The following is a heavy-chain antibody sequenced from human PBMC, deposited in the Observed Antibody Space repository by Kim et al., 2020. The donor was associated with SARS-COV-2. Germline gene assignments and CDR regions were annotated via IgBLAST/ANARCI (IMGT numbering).Heavy chain of an antibody. D-gene: IGHD4-17*01. V-gene: IGHV3-21*01. J-gene: IGHJ5*02. CDR3: ARSSTVTSNWFDP. Sequence: YADSVKGRFTIPRDNGKNSLYLQMNSLRAEDTAVYYCARSSTVTSNWFDPWGQGTLVTVSS.